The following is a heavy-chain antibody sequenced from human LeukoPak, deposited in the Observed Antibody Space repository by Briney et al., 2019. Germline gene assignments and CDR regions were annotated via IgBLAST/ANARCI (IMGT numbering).Heavy chain of an antibody. V-gene: IGHV3-9*01. CDR2: ISWNSGTI. CDR3: ARDRWGGDYYDSSGPLDY. D-gene: IGHD3-22*01. Sequence: SGGSLRLSCAASGFSFDDYAMHWVRQAPGKGLEWVSGISWNSGTIGYADSVKGRFTISRDNAKNSVYLQMNSLRAEDTAVYYCARDRWGGDYYDSSGPLDYWGQGTLVTVSS. J-gene: IGHJ4*02. CDR1: GFSFDDYA.